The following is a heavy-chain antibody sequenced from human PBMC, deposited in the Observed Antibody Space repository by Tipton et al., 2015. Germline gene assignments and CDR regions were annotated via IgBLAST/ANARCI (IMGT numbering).Heavy chain of an antibody. CDR2: IRNKPNRDST. Sequence: SLRLSCAASGFTFSDHYMDWVRQAPGKGLEWVGRIRNKPNRDSTEYAASVEGRFTISRDYSKNLLYLQMNSLNTEDTAVYYCARDLRQGPAYFDSWGQGTLVTVSS. CDR3: ARDLRQGPAYFDS. CDR1: GFTFSDHY. D-gene: IGHD2-2*01. V-gene: IGHV3-72*01. J-gene: IGHJ4*02.